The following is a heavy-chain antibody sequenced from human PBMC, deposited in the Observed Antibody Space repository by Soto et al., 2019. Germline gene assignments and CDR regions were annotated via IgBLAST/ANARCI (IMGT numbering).Heavy chain of an antibody. CDR2: IDYSGGTT. CDR1: GFIFSDAW. CDR3: AKDATRTSGWYYFDY. J-gene: IGHJ4*02. Sequence: GGSLRLSCAASGFIFSDAWMSWIRQAPGRGLEWVSVIDYSGGTTYYEDSVKGRFTISRDNSKNTLYLQMNSLRAEDTAVYYCAKDATRTSGWYYFDYWGQVALVTVSS. D-gene: IGHD6-19*01. V-gene: IGHV3-23*01.